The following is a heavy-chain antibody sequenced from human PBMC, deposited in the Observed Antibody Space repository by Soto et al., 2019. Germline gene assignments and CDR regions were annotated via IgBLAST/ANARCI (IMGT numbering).Heavy chain of an antibody. CDR3: ARARRGRGSGRVDP. V-gene: IGHV4-31*03. D-gene: IGHD3-10*01. J-gene: IGHJ5*02. CDR2: IYYSGVT. Sequence: QVQLQESGPGLVKPSQTLSLTCTVSGDSITSGGYYWTWIRQHPGKGLEWIGYIYYSGVTYYNPSLNSRVTISVDTSKNQFSLKLSSVTAADTAVYYCARARRGRGSGRVDPWGQGTLVTVSS. CDR1: GDSITSGGYY.